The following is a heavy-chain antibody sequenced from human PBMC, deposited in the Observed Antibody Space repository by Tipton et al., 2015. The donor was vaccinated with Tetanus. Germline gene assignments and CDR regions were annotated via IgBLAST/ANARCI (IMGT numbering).Heavy chain of an antibody. CDR3: ARGGTYKYDWFDP. CDR1: GGSISTYH. J-gene: IGHJ5*02. Sequence: TLSLTCTVSGGSISTYHWNWIRQSPGKGLEWIGYIDYFGSTNYNPSLQSRVTLSIDTSKNQFSLKLTSVTPADTAVYFCARGGTYKYDWFDPWGQGTLVTVSS. CDR2: IDYFGST. V-gene: IGHV4-59*01. D-gene: IGHD1-14*01.